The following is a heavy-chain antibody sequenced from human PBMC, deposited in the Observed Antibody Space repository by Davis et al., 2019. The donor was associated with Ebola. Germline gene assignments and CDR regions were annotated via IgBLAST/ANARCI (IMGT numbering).Heavy chain of an antibody. CDR2: IKEDGDEK. CDR1: GFTFSDFW. D-gene: IGHD3/OR15-3a*01. V-gene: IGHV3-7*01. CDR3: ARDFGLDF. J-gene: IGHJ4*02. Sequence: GESLKISCSASGFTFSDFWMTWVRQAPGKGLEWVANIKEDGDEKYYVGSVKGRFTISRDNAKKSLYLEMNSLRVEDTAVYYCARDFGLDFWGQGTLVTVSS.